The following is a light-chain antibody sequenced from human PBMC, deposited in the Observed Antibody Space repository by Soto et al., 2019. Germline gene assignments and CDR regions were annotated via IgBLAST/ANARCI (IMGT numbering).Light chain of an antibody. CDR3: LQHNRSPQT. CDR2: AAS. V-gene: IGKV1-17*01. J-gene: IGKJ1*01. CDR1: QGIRDA. Sequence: DIQMTQSPSSLSASVGDRVTITCRASQGIRDALGWYQQKPGKAPKRLIYAASSLQSGVPSRFSGSGSGTDFPLTISSLPPEYVATYYYLQHNRSPQTFGQGTKVEIK.